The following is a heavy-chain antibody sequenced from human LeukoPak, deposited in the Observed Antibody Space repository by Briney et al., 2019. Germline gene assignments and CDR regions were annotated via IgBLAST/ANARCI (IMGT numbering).Heavy chain of an antibody. Sequence: SETLSLTCAAYGGSFSGYYWSWIRQPPGKGLEWIGEINHSGSTNYNPSLKSRVTISVDTSKNQFSLKLSSVTAADTAVYYCARGQYYDFWSGPLDYWGQGTLVTVSS. D-gene: IGHD3-3*01. CDR2: INHSGST. CDR3: ARGQYYDFWSGPLDY. V-gene: IGHV4-34*01. CDR1: GGSFSGYY. J-gene: IGHJ4*02.